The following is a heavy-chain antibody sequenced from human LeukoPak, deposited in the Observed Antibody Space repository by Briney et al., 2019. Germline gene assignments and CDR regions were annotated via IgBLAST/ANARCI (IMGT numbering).Heavy chain of an antibody. CDR1: GYTFTSYY. CDR2: INPNSGGT. V-gene: IGHV1-2*02. D-gene: IGHD1-1*01. Sequence: ASVKVSCKASGYTFTSYYMHWVRQAPGQGLEWMGWINPNSGGTNYAQKFQGRVTMTRDTSISTAYMELSKLRSDDTAVYYCARSTRYNWNDDYWGQGTLVTVSS. J-gene: IGHJ4*02. CDR3: ARSTRYNWNDDY.